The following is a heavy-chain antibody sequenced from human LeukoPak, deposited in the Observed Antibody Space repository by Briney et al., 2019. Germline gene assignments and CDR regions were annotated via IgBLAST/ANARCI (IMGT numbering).Heavy chain of an antibody. CDR2: IYYSGST. Sequence: SETLSLTCAVYGGSFSGYYWSWIRQPPGKGLEWIGSIYYSGSTYYNPSLKSRVAISVDTSKTQFSLKLSSVTAADTAVYYCARLNKVSDYFDYWGQGTLVTVSS. CDR1: GGSFSGYY. J-gene: IGHJ4*02. CDR3: ARLNKVSDYFDY. D-gene: IGHD4-11*01. V-gene: IGHV4-34*01.